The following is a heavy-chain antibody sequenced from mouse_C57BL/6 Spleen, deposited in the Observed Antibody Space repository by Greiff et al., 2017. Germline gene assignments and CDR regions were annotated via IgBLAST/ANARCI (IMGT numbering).Heavy chain of an antibody. CDR1: GYTFTSYW. D-gene: IGHD1-1*01. CDR2: IDPSDSET. Sequence: QVQLQQPGAELVRPGSSVKLSCKASGYTFTSYWMHWVKQRPIQGLEWIGNIDPSDSETHYNQKFKGKATLTVDKSSSTAYMQLSSLTSEDSAVXYCAREYYGSSPFDYWGQGTTLTVSS. CDR3: AREYYGSSPFDY. J-gene: IGHJ2*01. V-gene: IGHV1-52*01.